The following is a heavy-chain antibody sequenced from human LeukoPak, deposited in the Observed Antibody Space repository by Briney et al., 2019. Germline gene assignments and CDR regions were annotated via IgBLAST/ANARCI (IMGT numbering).Heavy chain of an antibody. J-gene: IGHJ1*01. D-gene: IGHD3-10*01. CDR2: IDNRGST. Sequence: PSETLSLTCTVSGGSFNFYFWHWIRQPPGKGLEWIGEIDNRGSTSYTPSLRGRVIVSVDTSRNDVSLKLTSVTAVDTAVYYCARDSDSGFQWGQGTLVTVSS. CDR1: GGSFNFYF. CDR3: ARDSDSGFQ. V-gene: IGHV4-34*01.